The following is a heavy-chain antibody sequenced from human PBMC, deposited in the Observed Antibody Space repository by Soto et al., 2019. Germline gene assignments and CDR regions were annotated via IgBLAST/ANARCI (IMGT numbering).Heavy chain of an antibody. V-gene: IGHV1-3*01. D-gene: IGHD6-13*01. Sequence: VKVSCKASGYTFTNYAMHWVRLAPGQGLEWMGWINGGSGSTKYSQKFQGRVTISRDTSASTAYMDLSSLRSEDTALYYCATRDAPAGSYYYYYGMDAWGQGTTVTVSS. J-gene: IGHJ6*02. CDR1: GYTFTNYA. CDR3: ATRDAPAGSYYYYYGMDA. CDR2: INGGSGST.